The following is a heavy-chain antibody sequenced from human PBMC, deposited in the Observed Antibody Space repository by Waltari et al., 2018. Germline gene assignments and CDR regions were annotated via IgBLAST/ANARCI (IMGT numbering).Heavy chain of an antibody. D-gene: IGHD2-2*01. CDR3: TTEDGSSLH. CDR2: IRSKSDGGTT. V-gene: IGHV3-15*07. Sequence: EVQLVESGGGLVKPGGSLRLSCAASGFTFSNAWMNWVRQAPGRGRGWGGRIRSKSDGGTTDYVAPVKGRFTISRDDSENTVYLQMNSLKTEDTAMYYCTTEDGSSLHWGQGTLVTVSS. CDR1: GFTFSNAW. J-gene: IGHJ4*02.